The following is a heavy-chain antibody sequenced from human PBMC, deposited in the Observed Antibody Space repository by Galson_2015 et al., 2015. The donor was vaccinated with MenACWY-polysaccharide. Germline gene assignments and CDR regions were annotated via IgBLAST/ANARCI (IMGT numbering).Heavy chain of an antibody. CDR3: ARGVTQRSLLGF. Sequence: WIGYIFYTGSTNSNPSLKSRLPISLATSGNQFSLSVSPVTAADKAVYYCARGVTQRSLLGFWGQGTLVSVSS. CDR2: IFYTGST. V-gene: IGHV4-59*09. J-gene: IGHJ4*02. D-gene: IGHD2-8*02.